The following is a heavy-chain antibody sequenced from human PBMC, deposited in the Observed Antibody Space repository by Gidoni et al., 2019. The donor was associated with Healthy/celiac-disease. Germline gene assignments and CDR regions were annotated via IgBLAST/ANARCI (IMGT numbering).Heavy chain of an antibody. CDR3: AKEAVAGPFDY. CDR2: ISYEGSNK. D-gene: IGHD6-19*01. CDR1: GFTFSSYG. J-gene: IGHJ4*02. V-gene: IGHV3-30*18. Sequence: QVQLVESGGGVVQPGRSLRLSCAASGFTFSSYGMHWVRQAPGKGLEWVAVISYEGSNKYYADAVKGRFTISRDNSKNTLYLQMNSLRAEDTAVYYCAKEAVAGPFDYWGQGTLVTVSS.